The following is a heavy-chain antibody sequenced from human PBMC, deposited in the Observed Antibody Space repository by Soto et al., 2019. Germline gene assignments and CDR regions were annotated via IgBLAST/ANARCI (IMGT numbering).Heavy chain of an antibody. V-gene: IGHV3-7*03. CDR3: AREDLPLNFDY. Sequence: XESLRLACAASGFTFSSYCMSWVRQAPGKGLEWVANIKQDGSEKYYVDSVKGRFTISRDNAKNSLYLQMNSLRAEDTAVYYCAREDLPLNFDYWGQGTLVTVSS. CDR2: IKQDGSEK. CDR1: GFTFSSYC. J-gene: IGHJ4*02.